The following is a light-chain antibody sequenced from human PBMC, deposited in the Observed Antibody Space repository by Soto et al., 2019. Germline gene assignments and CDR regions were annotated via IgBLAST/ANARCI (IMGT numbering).Light chain of an antibody. J-gene: IGLJ1*01. V-gene: IGLV2-14*01. Sequence: QSALAQPASVSGSPGQSITISCTGASSDVGFYKYVSWYQQHPGKAPKLIIYEVSNRPSGVSSRFSGSKSGNTASLTISGLQAEDEAEYYCSSYAGSNNFVFGSGTKLTVL. CDR3: SSYAGSNNFV. CDR2: EVS. CDR1: SSDVGFYKY.